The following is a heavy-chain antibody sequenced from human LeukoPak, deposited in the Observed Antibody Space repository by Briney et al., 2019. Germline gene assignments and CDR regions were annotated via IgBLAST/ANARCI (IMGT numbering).Heavy chain of an antibody. V-gene: IGHV5-51*01. CDR1: GYRFSNYW. CDR3: ARRSGSFQGDYNFDY. CDR2: IYPGDSDT. D-gene: IGHD1-26*01. J-gene: IGHJ4*02. Sequence: GESLKISCKGSGYRFSNYWIGWVRQMPGKGLEWMGTIYPGDSDTRYSPSFQGQVTISADKSISTAYLQWSSLKASDPAMYYCARRSGSFQGDYNFDYWGQGTLVTVSS.